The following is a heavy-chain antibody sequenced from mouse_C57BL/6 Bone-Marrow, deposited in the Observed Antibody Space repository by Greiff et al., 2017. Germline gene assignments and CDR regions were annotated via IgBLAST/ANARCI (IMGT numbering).Heavy chain of an antibody. J-gene: IGHJ3*01. Sequence: EVKLVESGGGLVQPGESLKLSCESNEYEFPSHDMSWVRKTPEKRLEFVAAINSDGGSTYYPDTMERRFIISRDHTKKTLYLQMSSLRSEDTALXYCARHYDYDGFAYWGQGTLVTVSA. CDR3: ARHYDYDGFAY. V-gene: IGHV5-2*03. CDR1: EYEFPSHD. CDR2: INSDGGST. D-gene: IGHD2-4*01.